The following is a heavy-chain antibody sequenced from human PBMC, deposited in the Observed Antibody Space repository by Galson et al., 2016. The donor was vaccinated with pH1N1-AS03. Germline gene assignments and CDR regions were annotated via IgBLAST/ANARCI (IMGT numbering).Heavy chain of an antibody. V-gene: IGHV3-30*04. Sequence: SLRLSCAASGFTFSSYVMHWVRQAPGKGLEWVAVIYKDGSLYFSADSVKGRFTISRDNSKNTLYLQMNNLRVEDTAVYYCAIDQDYYDSSGYYDSWGQGTLVTVSS. J-gene: IGHJ4*02. CDR3: AIDQDYYDSSGYYDS. D-gene: IGHD3-22*01. CDR2: IYKDGSLY. CDR1: GFTFSSYV.